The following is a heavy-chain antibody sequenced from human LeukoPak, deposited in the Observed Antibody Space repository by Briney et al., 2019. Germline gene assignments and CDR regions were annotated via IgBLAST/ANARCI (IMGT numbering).Heavy chain of an antibody. CDR3: ARAPSEIGGYYPEYFRH. CDR2: IKSDGST. J-gene: IGHJ1*01. Sequence: GGSLRLPCAASGFTFSTYWMHWVRQAPGKGLVWVSRIKSDGSTNYADSVKGRFTISRDNANNTLSLQMNSLRPEDTGVYYCARAPSEIGGYYPEYFRHWGQGTLVTVSS. V-gene: IGHV3-74*01. CDR1: GFTFSTYW. D-gene: IGHD3-22*01.